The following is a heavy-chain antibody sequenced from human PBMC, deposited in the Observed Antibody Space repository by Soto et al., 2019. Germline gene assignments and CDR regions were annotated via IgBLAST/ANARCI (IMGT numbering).Heavy chain of an antibody. CDR3: ASGAVAGFDY. CDR2: IYHSGGT. D-gene: IGHD6-19*01. CDR1: GGSISSGGYF. Sequence: QVHLQESGPGLVKPSQTLSLTCTVSGGSISSGGYFWSWIRQHPGKGLEWLGYIYHSGGTYYNPSLKSRASISVDTSKNHFSLKLTSVTAADTAVYYCASGAVAGFDYWGQGILVTVSS. V-gene: IGHV4-31*03. J-gene: IGHJ4*02.